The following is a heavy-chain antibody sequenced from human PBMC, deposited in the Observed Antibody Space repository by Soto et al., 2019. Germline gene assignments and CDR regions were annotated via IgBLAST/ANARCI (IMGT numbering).Heavy chain of an antibody. J-gene: IGHJ3*02. CDR3: VKGLPYRSSWYERAFDI. CDR1: GFTFVDYS. D-gene: IGHD6-13*01. V-gene: IGHV3-48*01. Sequence: GGSLRLSCAASGFTFVDYSMNWVRQAPGKGLEWISYISTSTTTIYYADSVKGRFTISRDNAKNSLYLQMNSLTAEDTALYYCVKGLPYRSSWYERAFDIWGQGTMVTVSS. CDR2: ISTSTTTI.